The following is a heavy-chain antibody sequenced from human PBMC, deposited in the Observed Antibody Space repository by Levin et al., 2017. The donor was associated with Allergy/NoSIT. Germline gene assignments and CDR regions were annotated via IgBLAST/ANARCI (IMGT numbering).Heavy chain of an antibody. D-gene: IGHD3-10*01. Sequence: GGSLRLSCAASGFTFSNYWMHWVRQAPGKGLVWVSRIKSDGSSTSYADSVKGRFTISRDNAKNTLYLQMNSLRAEDTAVYYCARALGILPLYGSGSYRWFDPWGQGTLVTVSS. V-gene: IGHV3-74*01. CDR2: IKSDGSST. J-gene: IGHJ5*02. CDR3: ARALGILPLYGSGSYRWFDP. CDR1: GFTFSNYW.